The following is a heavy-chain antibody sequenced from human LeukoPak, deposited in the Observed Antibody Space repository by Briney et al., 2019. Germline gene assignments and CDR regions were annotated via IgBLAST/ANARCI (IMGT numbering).Heavy chain of an antibody. Sequence: PGGSLRLSCATSGFNFSDSRMTWVRQAPGKGLQWVANINRDGTEKHFLDSVEGRFTISRDNAKKSLYLLMNSLRPQDTAVYISVRGDWYFEYWGQGTLVTVSS. D-gene: IGHD2-21*01. CDR3: VRGDWYFEY. CDR1: GFNFSDSR. CDR2: INRDGTEK. V-gene: IGHV3-7*04. J-gene: IGHJ4*02.